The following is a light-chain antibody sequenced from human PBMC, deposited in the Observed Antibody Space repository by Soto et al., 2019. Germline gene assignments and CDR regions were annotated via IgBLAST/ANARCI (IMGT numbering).Light chain of an antibody. J-gene: IGKJ2*01. CDR2: GAS. CDR1: QSVRNSY. Sequence: EIVLTQSPGTLSLSPGERATLSCRASQSVRNSYLAWYQQKPGQAPRLLIYGASGRATGTPDRFSGSGSGTDFTLTISRLEPEDFAVYYCQQYGTSPYTFDQGTKLEI. V-gene: IGKV3-20*01. CDR3: QQYGTSPYT.